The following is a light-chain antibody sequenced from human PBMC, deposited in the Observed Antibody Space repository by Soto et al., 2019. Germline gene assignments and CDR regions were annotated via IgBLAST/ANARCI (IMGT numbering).Light chain of an antibody. Sequence: QSALTQPASVSGSPGQSITISCTGTSSDVGGYKFVSWYQQHPGKAPKLMIYEVSNRPSGVSNRFSGSKSGNTASLTISGRQADDEADYYCSSYTTSSTRVFGGGTKLTVL. CDR1: SSDVGGYKF. J-gene: IGLJ3*02. CDR2: EVS. CDR3: SSYTTSSTRV. V-gene: IGLV2-14*01.